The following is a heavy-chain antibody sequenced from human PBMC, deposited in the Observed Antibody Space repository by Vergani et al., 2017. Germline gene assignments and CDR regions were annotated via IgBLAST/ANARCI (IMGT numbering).Heavy chain of an antibody. CDR3: AIWTSTDPDWNPKGGAFDI. V-gene: IGHV1-69*01. J-gene: IGHJ3*02. D-gene: IGHD1-1*01. CDR2: IIPIFGTA. CDR1: GGTFSSYA. Sequence: QVQLVQSGAEVKTPGSSVKVSCKASGGTFSSYAISWVRQAPGQGLEWMGGIIPIFGTANYAQKFPGRVTITADESTSTAYMELSSLRSEDTAVYYCAIWTSTDPDWNPKGGAFDIWGQGTMVTVSS.